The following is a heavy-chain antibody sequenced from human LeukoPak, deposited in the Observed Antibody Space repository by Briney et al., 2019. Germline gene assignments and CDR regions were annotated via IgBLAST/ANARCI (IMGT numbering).Heavy chain of an antibody. D-gene: IGHD6-13*01. CDR3: AREFQPGPSSSSYYYYYYMDV. CDR1: GYTFTGYY. Sequence: ASVTVSCTASGYTFTGYYMHWVRQAPGQGLEWMGWINPNSGGTNYAQKFQGRVTMTRDTSISTTYMELSRLRSEDTAVYYCAREFQPGPSSSSYYYYYYMDVWGKGTTVTVSS. J-gene: IGHJ6*03. CDR2: INPNSGGT. V-gene: IGHV1-2*02.